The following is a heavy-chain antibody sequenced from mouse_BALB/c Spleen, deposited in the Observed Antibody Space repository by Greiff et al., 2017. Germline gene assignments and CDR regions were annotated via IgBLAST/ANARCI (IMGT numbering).Heavy chain of an antibody. CDR1: GYTFTDYA. CDR2: ISTYYGDA. Sequence: QVQLQQSGAELVRPGVSVKISCKGSGYTFTDYAMHWVKQSHAKSLEWIGVISTYYGDASYNQKFKGKATMTVDKSSSTAYMELARLTSEDSAIYYCAKGGLTFAYWGQGTLVTVSA. D-gene: IGHD2-4*01. V-gene: IGHV1S137*01. J-gene: IGHJ3*01. CDR3: AKGGLTFAY.